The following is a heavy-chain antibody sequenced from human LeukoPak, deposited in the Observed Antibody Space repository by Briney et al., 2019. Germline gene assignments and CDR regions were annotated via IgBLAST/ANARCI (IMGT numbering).Heavy chain of an antibody. J-gene: IGHJ4*02. D-gene: IGHD3-22*01. CDR3: ARAIYDSRGYYYFSPYYFDY. V-gene: IGHV3-74*01. Sequence: GGSMRLTCAASGFTFSSYWMHWVRQAPGKGLVWVSRINSDGSSTSYADSVKGRFTISRDNAKNTLYLQMNSLRAEDTAMYYCARAIYDSRGYYYFSPYYFDYWGQGTLVTVPS. CDR2: INSDGSST. CDR1: GFTFSSYW.